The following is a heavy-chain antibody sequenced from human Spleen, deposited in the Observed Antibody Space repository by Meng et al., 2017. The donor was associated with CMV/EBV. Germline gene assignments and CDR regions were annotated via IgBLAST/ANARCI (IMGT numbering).Heavy chain of an antibody. Sequence: LTCSVYGGYFNGFYWTWVRQSPGKGLEWIGEINPSAGTNYNPSLKSRVSMSVDKSSKQYSLTLTSVTAADTAVYYCARPLGNTVAFDYWGQGTLVTVSS. CDR2: INPSAGT. V-gene: IGHV4-34*01. J-gene: IGHJ4*02. CDR3: ARPLGNTVAFDY. D-gene: IGHD2-8*02. CDR1: GGYFNGFY.